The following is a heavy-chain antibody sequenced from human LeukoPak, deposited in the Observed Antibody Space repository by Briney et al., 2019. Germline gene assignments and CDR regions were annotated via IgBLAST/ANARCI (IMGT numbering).Heavy chain of an antibody. CDR2: ISGSGGST. V-gene: IGHV3-23*01. D-gene: IGHD5-18*01. J-gene: IGHJ4*02. CDR3: AKEPNRRGNGYPSPNY. CDR1: GFTFSSYW. Sequence: PGGSLRLSCAASGFTFSSYWMSWVRQAPGKGLEWVSAISGSGGSTYYADSVKGRFTISRDNSKNTLYLQMNSLRAEDTAVYYCAKEPNRRGNGYPSPNYWGQGTLVTVSS.